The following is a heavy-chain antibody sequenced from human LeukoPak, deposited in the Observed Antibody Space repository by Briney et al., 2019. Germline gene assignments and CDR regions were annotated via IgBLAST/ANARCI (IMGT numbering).Heavy chain of an antibody. V-gene: IGHV1-2*02. CDR2: VDPNSGGP. D-gene: IGHD1-1*01. CDR1: GHTFTDYY. Sequence: ASVKVSCKASGHTFTDYYIHWVRQAPGQGLEWMGWVDPNSGGPNLAQKFQGRVTMTRDTSITTAYMELHILTSDDTAVYYCARDRKASPNWELDYWGQGTLVTVSS. CDR3: ARDRKASPNWELDY. J-gene: IGHJ4*02.